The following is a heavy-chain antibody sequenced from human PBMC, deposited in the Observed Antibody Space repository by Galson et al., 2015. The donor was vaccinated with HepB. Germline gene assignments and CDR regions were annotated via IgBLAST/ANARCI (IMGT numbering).Heavy chain of an antibody. Sequence: SVKVSCKASGYTFTGYYMHWVRQAPGQGLEWMGWINPNSGGTNYAQKFQGWVTMTRDTSISTAYMELSRLRSDDTAVYYCARDSRYGGNPSLYYFDYWGQGTLVTVSS. D-gene: IGHD4-23*01. CDR3: ARDSRYGGNPSLYYFDY. CDR1: GYTFTGYY. J-gene: IGHJ4*02. CDR2: INPNSGGT. V-gene: IGHV1-2*04.